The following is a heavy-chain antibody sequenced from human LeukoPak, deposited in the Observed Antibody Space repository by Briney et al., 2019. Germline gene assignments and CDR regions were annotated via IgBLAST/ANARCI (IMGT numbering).Heavy chain of an antibody. D-gene: IGHD3-16*01. J-gene: IGHJ6*02. CDR3: ARDIIFSVAGQNFGGYYYYGMDV. Sequence: GASVKVSCKASGYTFTSYGISWVRQAPGHRLEWMGWISAYNGNTNYAQKLQGRVTMTTDTSTRTTDMELRSLRSDDTAVYYCARDIIFSVAGQNFGGYYYYGMDVWGQGTTVTVSS. CDR1: GYTFTSYG. CDR2: ISAYNGNT. V-gene: IGHV1-18*01.